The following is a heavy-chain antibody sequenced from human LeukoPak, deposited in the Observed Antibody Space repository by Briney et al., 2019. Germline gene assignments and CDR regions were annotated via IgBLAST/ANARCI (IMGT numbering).Heavy chain of an antibody. Sequence: KPSETLSLTCTVSGGSISSGDYYWSWIRQPPGKGLEWIGYIYYSGSTYYNPSLKSRVTISVDTSKNQFSLKLSSVTAADTAVYYCAREDDSSGLLDYWGQGTLVTVSS. J-gene: IGHJ4*02. D-gene: IGHD3-22*01. V-gene: IGHV4-30-4*08. CDR1: GGSISSGDYY. CDR3: AREDDSSGLLDY. CDR2: IYYSGST.